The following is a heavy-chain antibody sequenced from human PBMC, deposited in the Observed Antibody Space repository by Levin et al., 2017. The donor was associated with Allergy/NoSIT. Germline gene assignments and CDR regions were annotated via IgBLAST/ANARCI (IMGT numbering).Heavy chain of an antibody. Sequence: NPGESLKISCKASGGTLSSYAISWVRQAPGQGLEWMARIIPILDIGNHAQKFQGRVTITADTSTSTAYMELSSLRSEDTAVYYCARDNPPLSVTTAGVGFDIWGQGTMVSVSS. D-gene: IGHD4-17*01. V-gene: IGHV1-69*04. CDR1: GGTLSSYA. CDR3: ARDNPPLSVTTAGVGFDI. J-gene: IGHJ3*02. CDR2: IIPILDIG.